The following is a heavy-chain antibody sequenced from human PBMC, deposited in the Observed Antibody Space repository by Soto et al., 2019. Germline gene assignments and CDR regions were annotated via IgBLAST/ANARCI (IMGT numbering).Heavy chain of an antibody. CDR3: ASGSGTIDY. CDR1: GDRVSSNSAA. V-gene: IGHV6-1*01. CDR2: TYYRSKWYN. Sequence: QVQLHQSGPGLVKPSQTLSLTCAISGDRVSSNSAAWDWIRQSPSRGLEWLGRTYYRSKWYNDYAVSVISLITINPDASKNQFSLQQNSVIPEDTAVYCCASGSGTIDYWGQGTLVTVSS. J-gene: IGHJ4*02. D-gene: IGHD3-10*01.